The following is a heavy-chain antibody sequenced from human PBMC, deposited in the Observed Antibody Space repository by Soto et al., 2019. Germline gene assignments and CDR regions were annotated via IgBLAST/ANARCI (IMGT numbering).Heavy chain of an antibody. CDR1: GGSFSGYY. V-gene: IGHV4-34*01. D-gene: IGHD3-22*01. Sequence: QVQLQQWGAGLLKPSETLSLTCAVYGGSFSGYYWSWIRQPPGKGLEWIGEINHSGSTNYNPSLKSRVTISVDTSKNQFSLKLSSVTAADTAVYYCARAADDSSGYYYGYFDYWGQGTLVTVSS. CDR3: ARAADDSSGYYYGYFDY. J-gene: IGHJ4*02. CDR2: INHSGST.